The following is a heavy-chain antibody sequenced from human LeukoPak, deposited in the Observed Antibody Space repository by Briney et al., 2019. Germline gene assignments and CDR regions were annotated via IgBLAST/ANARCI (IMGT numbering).Heavy chain of an antibody. CDR2: INSDGSST. CDR1: GFPLRRYG. D-gene: IGHD3-3*01. CDR3: ARGNDFWSGYPTDY. V-gene: IGHV3-74*01. Sequence: GGPLRLSCAAPGFPLRRYGMHWARHAQGKGVGWVSRINSDGSSTSYADSVKGRFTISRDNAKNTLYLQMNSLRAEDTAVYYCARGNDFWSGYPTDYWGQGTLVTVSS. J-gene: IGHJ4*02.